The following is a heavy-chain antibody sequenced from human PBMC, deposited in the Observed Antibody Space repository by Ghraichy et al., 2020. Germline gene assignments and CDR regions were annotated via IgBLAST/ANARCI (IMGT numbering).Heavy chain of an antibody. CDR2: IYYSGNT. CDR3: ARVVGATFSIDY. Sequence: GSLRLSCTVSGASISSHYWSWIRQPPGKGLEWIGYIYYSGNTNYNPSLKSRVTISVDTSKNQFSLKLNSVIAADTAVYYCARVVGATFSIDYWGQGTLVTVSS. D-gene: IGHD1-26*01. CDR1: GASISSHY. V-gene: IGHV4-59*11. J-gene: IGHJ4*02.